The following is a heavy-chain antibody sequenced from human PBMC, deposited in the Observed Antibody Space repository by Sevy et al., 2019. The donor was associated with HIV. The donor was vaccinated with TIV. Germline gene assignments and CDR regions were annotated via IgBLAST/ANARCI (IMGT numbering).Heavy chain of an antibody. V-gene: IGHV3-15*01. Sequence: GGSLRLSCAASGLTFSNAWMSWVRQAPGKGLEWVGSIKSKTDGGTTDYAAPVKGRFTISRDDSKNTQYLQMNSLKTEDTAVYYCTTDKESYVVGATDWFDPWGQGTLVTVSS. CDR3: TTDKESYVVGATDWFDP. J-gene: IGHJ5*02. CDR1: GLTFSNAW. D-gene: IGHD1-26*01. CDR2: IKSKTDGGTT.